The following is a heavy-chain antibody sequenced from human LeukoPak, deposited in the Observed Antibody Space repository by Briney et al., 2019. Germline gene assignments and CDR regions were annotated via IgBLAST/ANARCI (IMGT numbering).Heavy chain of an antibody. CDR1: GFTFSSYG. D-gene: IGHD5-18*01. V-gene: IGHV3-30*02. CDR3: ATRGYSYGLRDY. CDR2: IRYDGSNK. J-gene: IGHJ4*02. Sequence: PGGSLRLSCAASGFTFSSYGMHWVRQAPGKGLEWVAFIRYDGSNKYYADSVKGRFTISRDNSKNTLYLQMNSLRAEDTAVYYCATRGYSYGLRDYWGQGTLVTVSS.